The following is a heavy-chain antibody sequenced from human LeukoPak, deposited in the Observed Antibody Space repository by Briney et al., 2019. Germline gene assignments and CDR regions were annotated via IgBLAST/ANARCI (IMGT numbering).Heavy chain of an antibody. Sequence: GGSLRLSCAASGFTFSSYGMHWVRQAPGKGLEWVAVISYDGSNKYYADSVKGRFTISRDNSKNTLYLQMNSLRAEDTAVYYCAKEMGDFIVVVVAATRGDAFDIWGQGTMVTVSS. J-gene: IGHJ3*02. CDR1: GFTFSSYG. CDR3: AKEMGDFIVVVVAATRGDAFDI. CDR2: ISYDGSNK. V-gene: IGHV3-30*18. D-gene: IGHD2-15*01.